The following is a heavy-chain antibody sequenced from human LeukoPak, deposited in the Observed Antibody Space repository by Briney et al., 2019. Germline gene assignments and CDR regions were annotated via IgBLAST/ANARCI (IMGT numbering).Heavy chain of an antibody. CDR2: IYTSGST. D-gene: IGHD2-21*01. CDR1: GGSISSGSYY. Sequence: SQTLSLTCTVSGGSISSGSYYWSWIRQPAGKGLEWIGRIYTSGSTNYNPSLKSRVTISVDTSKNQFSLKLSSVTAADTAVYYCARDGAYCGGDCPPHAFDIWGQGTMVTVSS. CDR3: ARDGAYCGGDCPPHAFDI. J-gene: IGHJ3*02. V-gene: IGHV4-61*02.